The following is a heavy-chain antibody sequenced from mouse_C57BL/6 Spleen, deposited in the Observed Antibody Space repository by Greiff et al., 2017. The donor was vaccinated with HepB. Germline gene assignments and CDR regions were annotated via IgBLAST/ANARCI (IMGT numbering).Heavy chain of an antibody. J-gene: IGHJ2*01. CDR2: ISDGGSYT. D-gene: IGHD3-3*01. V-gene: IGHV5-4*01. Sequence: EVQGVESGGGLVKPGGSLKLSCAASGFTFSSYAMSWVRQTPEKRLEWVATISDGGSYTYYPDNVKGRFTISRDNAKNNLYLQMSHLKSEDTAMYYCARRAGTRDYYFDYWGQGTTLTVSS. CDR3: ARRAGTRDYYFDY. CDR1: GFTFSSYA.